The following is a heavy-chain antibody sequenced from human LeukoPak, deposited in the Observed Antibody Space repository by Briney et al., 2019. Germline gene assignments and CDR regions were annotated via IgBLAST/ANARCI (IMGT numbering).Heavy chain of an antibody. Sequence: SETLSLTCTVSGASISSNYWSWIRQPPGKGLEYIGYIYNSGNPNYNPSLKSRVTISVDTSKNQFSLKLSSVTAADTAVYYCARVGSDYLSFDYWGQGTLVTVSS. D-gene: IGHD4-17*01. CDR3: ARVGSDYLSFDY. J-gene: IGHJ4*02. V-gene: IGHV4-59*08. CDR2: IYNSGNP. CDR1: GASISSNY.